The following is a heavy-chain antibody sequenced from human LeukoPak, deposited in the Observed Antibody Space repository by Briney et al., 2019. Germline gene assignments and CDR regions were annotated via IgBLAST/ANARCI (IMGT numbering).Heavy chain of an antibody. V-gene: IGHV3-30*04. CDR2: ISYDGSNK. Sequence: GGSLRLSCAASGFTFSSYAMHWVRQAPGKGLEWVAVISYDGSNKYYADSVKGRFTISRDNSKNTLYLQMNSLRAEDTAVYYCANVGGQQLVTSYFDYWGQGTLVTVSS. CDR3: ANVGGQQLVTSYFDY. J-gene: IGHJ4*02. D-gene: IGHD6-13*01. CDR1: GFTFSSYA.